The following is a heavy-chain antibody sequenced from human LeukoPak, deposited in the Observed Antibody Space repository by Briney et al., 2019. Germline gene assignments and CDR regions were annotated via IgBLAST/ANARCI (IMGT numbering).Heavy chain of an antibody. CDR3: ARLGLISRMYYFDY. CDR2: IYYSGST. J-gene: IGHJ4*02. D-gene: IGHD2/OR15-2a*01. CDR1: GGSISSYY. V-gene: IGHV4-59*01. Sequence: SETLSLTCTVSGGSISSYYWSWIRQPPGKGLEWIGYIYYSGSTNYNPSLKSRVTISVDTSKNQFSLKLSSVTAADTAVYYCARLGLISRMYYFDYWGQGTLVTVSS.